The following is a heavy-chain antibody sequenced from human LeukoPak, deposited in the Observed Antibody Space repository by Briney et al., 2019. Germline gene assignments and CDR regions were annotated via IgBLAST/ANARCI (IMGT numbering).Heavy chain of an antibody. CDR1: GYTFTGYY. D-gene: IGHD2-2*01. V-gene: IGHV1-2*02. CDR3: ARDRRYCSSTSCYRSYNWFDP. Sequence: GASVNVSCKASGYTFTGYYMHWVRQAPGQGLEWMGWINPNSGGTNYAQKFQGRVTMTRDTSISTAYMELSRLRSDDTAVYYCARDRRYCSSTSCYRSYNWFDPWGQGTLVTVSS. CDR2: INPNSGGT. J-gene: IGHJ5*02.